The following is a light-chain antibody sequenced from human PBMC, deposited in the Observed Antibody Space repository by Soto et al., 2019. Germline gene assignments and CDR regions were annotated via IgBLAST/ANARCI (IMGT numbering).Light chain of an antibody. Sequence: QSALTQPRSVSGSPGQSVTISCTGTNSDVGGYNYVSWYQQHPGKAPKLMIYDVTKRPSEVPDRFSGSKSGNTASLTISGLQADDEADYYCCSFAGAYTVFGGGTKVTVL. V-gene: IGLV2-11*01. J-gene: IGLJ2*01. CDR2: DVT. CDR1: NSDVGGYNY. CDR3: CSFAGAYTV.